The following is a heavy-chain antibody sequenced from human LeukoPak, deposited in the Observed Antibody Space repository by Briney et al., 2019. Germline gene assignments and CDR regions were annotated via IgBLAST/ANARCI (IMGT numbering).Heavy chain of an antibody. V-gene: IGHV5-51*01. D-gene: IGHD2-21*01. CDR1: GYRFASYW. Sequence: GEFLKISCKGSGYRFASYWIGWVRQMPGKGLEWMGIIYPADSDTRYSPSFQGQVTISADKSIGTAYLQWSSLKASDTAIYYCALAVIASAFDFDIWGQGTMVTVSS. CDR2: IYPADSDT. CDR3: ALAVIASAFDFDI. J-gene: IGHJ3*02.